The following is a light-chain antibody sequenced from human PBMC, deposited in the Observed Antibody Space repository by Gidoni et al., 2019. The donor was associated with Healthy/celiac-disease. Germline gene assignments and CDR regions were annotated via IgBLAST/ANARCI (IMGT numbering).Light chain of an antibody. Sequence: QSALTQPASVSGSPGQSITISCTGTSSDVGGYNYVSWYQQHPGKAPKLMIDDVSNRPSGVSNRFSGSKSGNTASLTISGLQAEDEADYYCSSYTSSSTRGVFGGGTKLTVL. CDR3: SSYTSSSTRGV. V-gene: IGLV2-14*03. J-gene: IGLJ2*01. CDR2: DVS. CDR1: SSDVGGYNY.